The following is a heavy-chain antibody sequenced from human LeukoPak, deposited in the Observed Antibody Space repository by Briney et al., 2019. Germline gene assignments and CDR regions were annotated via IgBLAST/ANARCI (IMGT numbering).Heavy chain of an antibody. Sequence: ASVKVSCKASGYTFTGYYIHWVRQAPGQGLEWMGIINPSGGSTTYAQKFQGRVTMTRDMSTSTVYMELSSLRSEDTAVYYCARPTVGATMLDAFDIWGQGTMVTVSS. CDR1: GYTFTGYY. CDR2: INPSGGST. D-gene: IGHD2-2*01. J-gene: IGHJ3*02. V-gene: IGHV1-46*01. CDR3: ARPTVGATMLDAFDI.